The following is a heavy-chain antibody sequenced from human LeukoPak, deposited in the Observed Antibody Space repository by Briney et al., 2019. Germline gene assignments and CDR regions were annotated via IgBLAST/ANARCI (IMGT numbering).Heavy chain of an antibody. Sequence: GGSLRLSCAASGFTFSNHNMDWVRQAPGKGLEWISYISGRGEAIFYADSVQGRFTISRDNSKNTLYLQMNSLRAEDTAVYYCARGGHMVRGVLFDYWGQGTLVTVSS. J-gene: IGHJ4*02. CDR1: GFTFSNHN. D-gene: IGHD3-10*01. CDR2: ISGRGEAI. CDR3: ARGGHMVRGVLFDY. V-gene: IGHV3-48*04.